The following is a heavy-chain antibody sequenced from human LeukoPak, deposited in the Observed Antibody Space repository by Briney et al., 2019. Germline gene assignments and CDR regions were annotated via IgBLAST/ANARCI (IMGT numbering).Heavy chain of an antibody. CDR3: ARARQLVLGYYYYMDV. J-gene: IGHJ6*03. V-gene: IGHV4-61*05. Sequence: SETLSLTCTVSGGSISSSSYYWGWIRQPPGKGLEWIGYIYYSGSTNYNPSLKSRVTISVDTSKNQFSLKLSSVTAADTAVYYCARARQLVLGYYYYMDVWGKGTTVTVSS. CDR2: IYYSGST. CDR1: GGSISSSSYY. D-gene: IGHD6-13*01.